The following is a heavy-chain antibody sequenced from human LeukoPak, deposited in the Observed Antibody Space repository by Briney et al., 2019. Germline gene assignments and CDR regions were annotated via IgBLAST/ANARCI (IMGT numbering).Heavy chain of an antibody. CDR2: VHLDGRT. D-gene: IGHD3-3*01. CDR3: AREGGFYRPLAY. CDR1: GGSLINTNW. Sequence: ASETLSLTCGVSGGSLINTNWWTWVRQPPGKGLEWIGEVHLDGRTNYNPSLESRLTMSVDVSENQASLKLTSVTAADTAAYYCAREGGFYRPLAYSGQGTL. V-gene: IGHV4-4*02. J-gene: IGHJ4*02.